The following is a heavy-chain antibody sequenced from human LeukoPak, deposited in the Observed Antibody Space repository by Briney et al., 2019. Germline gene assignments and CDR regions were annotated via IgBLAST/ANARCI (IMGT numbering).Heavy chain of an antibody. Sequence: PSETLSLTCTVSGGSISGYYWSWIRQPPGRGLEWISYTDYRGGTNYNTSLQSRVTVSLDTSKNQFSLKVRSVTTADTAVYYCARGGPAPRPHTGSYLYWGQGTLVTVSS. CDR1: GGSISGYY. CDR3: ARGGPAPRPHTGSYLY. D-gene: IGHD5-12*01. J-gene: IGHJ4*02. CDR2: TDYRGGT. V-gene: IGHV4-59*01.